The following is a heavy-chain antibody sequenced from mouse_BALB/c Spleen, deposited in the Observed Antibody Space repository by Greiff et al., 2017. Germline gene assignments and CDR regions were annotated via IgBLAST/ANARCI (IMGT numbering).Heavy chain of an antibody. CDR1: GFTFSSYT. J-gene: IGHJ2*01. V-gene: IGHV5-6-4*01. D-gene: IGHD1-1*01. Sequence: EVQRVESGGGLVKPGGSLKLSCAASGFTFSSYTMSWVRQTPEKRLEWVATISSGGSYTYYPDSVKGRFTISRDNAKNTLYLQMSSLKSEDTAMYYCTRDHGSSFDYWGQGTTLTVSS. CDR2: ISSGGSYT. CDR3: TRDHGSSFDY.